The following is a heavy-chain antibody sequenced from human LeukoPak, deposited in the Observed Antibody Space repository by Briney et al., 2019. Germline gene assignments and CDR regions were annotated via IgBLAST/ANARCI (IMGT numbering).Heavy chain of an antibody. CDR2: ISSNGGST. J-gene: IGHJ4*02. Sequence: GGSLRLSCAASGFTFSSYAMHWVRQAPGKGLEYVSAISSNGGSTYYANSVKGRFTISRDNSKNTLYLQMGSLRAEDMAVYYCARGYYGSAHFDYWGQGTLVTVSS. V-gene: IGHV3-64*01. CDR1: GFTFSSYA. CDR3: ARGYYGSAHFDY. D-gene: IGHD3-10*01.